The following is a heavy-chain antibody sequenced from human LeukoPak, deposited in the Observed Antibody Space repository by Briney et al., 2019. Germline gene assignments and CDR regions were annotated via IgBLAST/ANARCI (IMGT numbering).Heavy chain of an antibody. D-gene: IGHD6-19*01. CDR2: VYYSGST. CDR1: GGSVSSHRYY. CDR3: ARGDSTAVAGTLFDY. V-gene: IGHV4-39*07. Sequence: SETLSLTCTVSGGSVSSHRYYWGWLRQPPGKGLEWIGSVYYSGSTYYNPSLKSRVTISVDTSKNQFSLKLSSVTAADTAVYYCARGDSTAVAGTLFDYWGQGTLVTVSS. J-gene: IGHJ4*02.